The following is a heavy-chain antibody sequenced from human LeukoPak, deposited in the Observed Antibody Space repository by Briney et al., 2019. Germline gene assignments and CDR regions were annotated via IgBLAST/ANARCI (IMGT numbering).Heavy chain of an antibody. CDR2: ISAYNGNT. CDR3: ARASAVYYYYYGMDV. V-gene: IGHV1-18*04. Sequence: ASVKVSCKASGYTFTSYGISWVRQAPGPGLEWMGWISAYNGNTNYAQKLQGRVTMTTDTSTSTAYMELRSLRSDDTAVYYCARASAVYYYYYGMDVWGKGTTVTVSS. D-gene: IGHD2-2*01. CDR1: GYTFTSYG. J-gene: IGHJ6*04.